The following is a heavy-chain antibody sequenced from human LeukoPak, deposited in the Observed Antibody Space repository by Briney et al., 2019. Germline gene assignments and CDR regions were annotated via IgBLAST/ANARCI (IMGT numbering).Heavy chain of an antibody. CDR2: ISSTGSTI. Sequence: GGSLRLPCAASGFTFSSYQMNWVRQAPGKGLEWVSFISSTGSTIYQADSVKGRFTISRDNGKNSLYLQMNSLRAEDTAVYYCAGEVCSSTSCYPGYWGQGTLVTVSS. D-gene: IGHD2-2*01. CDR1: GFTFSSYQ. CDR3: AGEVCSSTSCYPGY. V-gene: IGHV3-48*03. J-gene: IGHJ4*02.